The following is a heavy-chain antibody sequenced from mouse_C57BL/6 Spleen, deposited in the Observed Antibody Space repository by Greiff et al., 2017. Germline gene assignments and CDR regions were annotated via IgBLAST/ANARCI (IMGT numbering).Heavy chain of an antibody. V-gene: IGHV1-72*01. CDR3: GNWDEDYAMDY. Sequence: QVQLQQPGAELVQPGASVKLSCKASGYTFTSYWMHWVKQRPGRGLEWIGRIDPNSGGTKYNEKFKSKATLTVDKPSSTAYMQLSSLTSEDSAVYYCGNWDEDYAMDYWGQGTSVTVSS. D-gene: IGHD4-1*01. J-gene: IGHJ4*01. CDR1: GYTFTSYW. CDR2: IDPNSGGT.